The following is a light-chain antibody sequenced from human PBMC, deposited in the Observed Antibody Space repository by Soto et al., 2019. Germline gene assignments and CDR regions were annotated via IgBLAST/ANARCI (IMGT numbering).Light chain of an antibody. V-gene: IGKV1-8*01. CDR2: AAS. CDR1: QGISSY. CDR3: RQYYSYPYT. Sequence: AIRMTQSPSSFSASTGDRVTITCRASQGISSYLAWYQKKPGKAPKHLIYAASTLQSGVSSRFSGSGSGTDFTLTISGLQTEDFATFYCRQYYSYPYTFGQGSKLEIK. J-gene: IGKJ2*01.